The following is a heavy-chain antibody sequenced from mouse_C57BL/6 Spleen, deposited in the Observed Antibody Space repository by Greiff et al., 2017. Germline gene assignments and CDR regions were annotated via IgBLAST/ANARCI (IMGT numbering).Heavy chain of an antibody. CDR2: INPGSGGT. V-gene: IGHV1-54*01. CDR3: AREGTALCAMDY. D-gene: IGHD3-1*01. CDR1: GYAFTNYL. J-gene: IGHJ4*01. Sequence: QVQLQQSGAELVRPGTSVKVSCKASGYAFTNYLIEWVKQRPGQGLEWIGVINPGSGGTNYNEKFKGKATLTADKSSSTAYMQLSSLTSEDSAVYYCAREGTALCAMDYWGQGTPVTVSS.